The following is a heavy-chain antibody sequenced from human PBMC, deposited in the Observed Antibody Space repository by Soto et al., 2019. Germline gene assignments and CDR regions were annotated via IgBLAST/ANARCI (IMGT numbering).Heavy chain of an antibody. Sequence: QVQLVQSGAEVKKPGASVKVSCKASGYTFTGYYMHWVRQAPGQGLEWMGWINPNSGGTNYAQKFQGWVNMTRETSISTAYMELSRLRSDDTAVYYCARGGGITMVRGVLGYYYYGMDVWGQGTTVTVSS. J-gene: IGHJ6*02. CDR1: GYTFTGYY. D-gene: IGHD3-10*01. CDR3: ARGGGITMVRGVLGYYYYGMDV. V-gene: IGHV1-2*04. CDR2: INPNSGGT.